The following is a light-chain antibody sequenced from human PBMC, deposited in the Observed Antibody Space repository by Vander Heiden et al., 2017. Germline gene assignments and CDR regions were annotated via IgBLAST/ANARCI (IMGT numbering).Light chain of an antibody. CDR3: QTWDGSTGV. J-gene: IGLJ1*01. Sequence: SYDLGQPPSASVSPAQTAIITCPGAHLGRKFLCWYQQKPGQSPILVMYQDNKRPSGIPERFSSSNSGNTATLTISGTQPTDEADYYCQTWDGSTGVFGTGTKVTVL. V-gene: IGLV3-1*01. CDR1: HLGRKF. CDR2: QDN.